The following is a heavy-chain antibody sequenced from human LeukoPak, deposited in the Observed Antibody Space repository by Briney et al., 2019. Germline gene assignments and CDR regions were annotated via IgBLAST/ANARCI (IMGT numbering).Heavy chain of an antibody. CDR1: GGSFSGYY. Sequence: SETLSLTCAVYGGSFSGYYWSWIRQPPGKGLEWIGEINHSGSTNYNPSLKSRVTISVDTSKNQFSLKLSSVTAADTAVYYCARERTTQNGRYYYYYYGMDVWGQGTTVTVSS. J-gene: IGHJ6*02. CDR2: INHSGST. D-gene: IGHD1-1*01. V-gene: IGHV4-34*01. CDR3: ARERTTQNGRYYYYYYGMDV.